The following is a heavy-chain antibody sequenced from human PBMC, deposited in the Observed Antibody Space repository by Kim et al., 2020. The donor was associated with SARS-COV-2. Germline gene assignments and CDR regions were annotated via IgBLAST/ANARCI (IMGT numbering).Heavy chain of an antibody. J-gene: IGHJ3*02. CDR3: ARGMMRFGDKDAFDI. Sequence: GGSLRLSCAASGFTFSSYSMNWVRQAPGKGLEWVSSISSSSSYIYYADSVKGRFTISRDNAKNSLYLQMNSLRAEDTAVYYCARGMMRFGDKDAFDIWGQGTMVTVSS. CDR1: GFTFSSYS. D-gene: IGHD3-10*01. V-gene: IGHV3-21*01. CDR2: ISSSSSYI.